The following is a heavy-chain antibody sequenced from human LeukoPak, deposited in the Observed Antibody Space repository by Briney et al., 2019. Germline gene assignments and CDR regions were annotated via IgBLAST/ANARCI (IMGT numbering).Heavy chain of an antibody. Sequence: PSETLSLTCAVYGGSFSGYYWSGSRQPPGKGGEWRGEINHSGRTKYNPSPKRGGTISVDTSKNQFSLKLSSVTAADTAVYYCAGPLGNWFDPCGQGTLVTVSS. V-gene: IGHV4-34*01. CDR2: INHSGRT. CDR3: AGPLGNWFDP. CDR1: GGSFSGYY. J-gene: IGHJ5*02.